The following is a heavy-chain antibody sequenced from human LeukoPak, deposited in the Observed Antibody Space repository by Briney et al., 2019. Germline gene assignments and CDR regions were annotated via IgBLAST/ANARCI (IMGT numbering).Heavy chain of an antibody. CDR1: GFTVSSNY. CDR3: ARVERRAPYYFDY. J-gene: IGHJ4*02. V-gene: IGHV3-66*01. Sequence: PGGSLRLSCAASGFTVSSNYMSWVRQAPGKGLEWVSVIYSGGSTYYADSVKGRFTISRDNSKNTLHLQMNSLRAEDTAVYYCARVERRAPYYFDYWGQGTLVTVSS. CDR2: IYSGGST.